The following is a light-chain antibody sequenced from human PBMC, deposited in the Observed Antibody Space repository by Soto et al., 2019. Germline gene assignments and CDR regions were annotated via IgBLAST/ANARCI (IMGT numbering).Light chain of an antibody. V-gene: IGKV3-15*01. CDR2: GAS. CDR3: QQYNNWPRT. Sequence: EIVLTQSPGTLSFSPGDGATLSCRASQSVGNNYLAWYQQKPGQAPRLLIYGASTRATGIPARFSGSGSGTEFTLTISSLQSEDFAVYYCQQYNNWPRTFGQGTKVDI. CDR1: QSVGNN. J-gene: IGKJ1*01.